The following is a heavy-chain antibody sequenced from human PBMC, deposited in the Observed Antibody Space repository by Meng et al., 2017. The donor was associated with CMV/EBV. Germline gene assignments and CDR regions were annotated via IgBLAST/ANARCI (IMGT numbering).Heavy chain of an antibody. CDR1: GFTFSSYW. Sequence: GGSLRLSCAASGFTFSSYWMSWVRQAPGKGLEWVANIKQNGSEKYYVDSVKGRFTISRDNAKNSLYLQMNSLRAEDTAVYYCGFSSWYKGPSGYWGQGTLVTVSS. V-gene: IGHV3-7*01. J-gene: IGHJ4*02. CDR3: GFSSWYKGPSGY. D-gene: IGHD6-13*01. CDR2: IKQNGSEK.